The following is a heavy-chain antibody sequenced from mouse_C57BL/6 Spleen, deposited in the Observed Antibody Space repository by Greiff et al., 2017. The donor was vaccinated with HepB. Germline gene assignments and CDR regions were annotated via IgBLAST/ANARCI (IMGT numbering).Heavy chain of an antibody. CDR1: GFNIKDYY. Sequence: EVQLQQSGAELVRPGASVKLSCTASGFNIKDYYMHWVKQRPEQGLEWIGRIDPEDGDTEYAPKFQGKATMTADTSSNPAYLQLSSLTSEDTAVYYCTPYYYGSSYEYFDVWGTGTTVTVSS. J-gene: IGHJ1*03. D-gene: IGHD1-1*01. V-gene: IGHV14-1*01. CDR3: TPYYYGSSYEYFDV. CDR2: IDPEDGDT.